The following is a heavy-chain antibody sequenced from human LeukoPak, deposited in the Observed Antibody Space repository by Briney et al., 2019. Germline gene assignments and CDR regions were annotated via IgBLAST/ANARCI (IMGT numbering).Heavy chain of an antibody. J-gene: IGHJ4*02. CDR2: IYYSGST. Sequence: SETLSLTCTVSGGSISSYYWSWIRQPPGKGLEWIAYIYYSGSTNYNPSLKSRVTISVDTSKNQFSLKLSSVTAADTALYYCARDRSTDMVRGSFDYWGQGTLVTVSS. CDR1: GGSISSYY. CDR3: ARDRSTDMVRGSFDY. V-gene: IGHV4-59*12. D-gene: IGHD5-18*01.